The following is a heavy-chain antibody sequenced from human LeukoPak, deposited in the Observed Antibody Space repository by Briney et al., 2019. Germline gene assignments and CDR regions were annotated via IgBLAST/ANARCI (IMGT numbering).Heavy chain of an antibody. D-gene: IGHD3-3*01. Sequence: PSETLSLTCAVYGGSFSGYYWSWIRQPPGKGLEWIGEINHSGSTNYNPSLKSRVTISVDTSKNQFSLKLSSVTAADTAVYYCARHTRRASITIFGVALDYWGQGTLVTVSS. CDR1: GGSFSGYY. CDR3: ARHTRRASITIFGVALDY. J-gene: IGHJ4*02. CDR2: INHSGST. V-gene: IGHV4-34*01.